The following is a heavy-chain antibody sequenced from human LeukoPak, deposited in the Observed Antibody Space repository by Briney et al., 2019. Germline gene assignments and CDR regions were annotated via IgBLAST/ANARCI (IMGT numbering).Heavy chain of an antibody. D-gene: IGHD1-14*01. CDR1: GFTFSSYV. CDR3: AAESDAFDI. J-gene: IGHJ3*02. Sequence: PGGSLRLSCAASGFTFSSYVMHWVRQAPSKGLEWVAVISYDGSNKYYADSVKGRFTISRDNSKNTLYLQMNSLRAEDTAVYYCAAESDAFDIWGQGTMVTVSS. V-gene: IGHV3-30*03. CDR2: ISYDGSNK.